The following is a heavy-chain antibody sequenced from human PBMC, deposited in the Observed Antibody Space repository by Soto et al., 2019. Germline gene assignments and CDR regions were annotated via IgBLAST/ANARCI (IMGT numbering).Heavy chain of an antibody. V-gene: IGHV1-2*04. CDR2: IHPSNGGT. Sequence: GASVKVSCKASGYSFTGNSIHWVRQAPGQGLEWMGWIHPSNGGTNDAQKFQGWVTMTRDTSTSTAYMDLSRLPSDDTAVYYCAIQRSGVAYWGQGTLVTVSS. CDR3: AIQRSGVAY. D-gene: IGHD2-15*01. J-gene: IGHJ4*02. CDR1: GYSFTGNS.